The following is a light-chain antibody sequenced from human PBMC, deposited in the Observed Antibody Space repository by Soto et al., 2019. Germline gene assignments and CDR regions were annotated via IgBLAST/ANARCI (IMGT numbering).Light chain of an antibody. J-gene: IGLJ1*01. CDR1: NIESKS. CDR3: QVWDTISDNYV. CDR2: VDS. V-gene: IGLV3-21*02. Sequence: SYELTQPPSVSVAPGQTARITCGGNNIESKSVHWYQQRPGQAPVLVIYVDSDRPSGIPDRFSASTSGNTAALTISRVEAGDAADYYCQVWDTISDNYVFGYGTKVTV.